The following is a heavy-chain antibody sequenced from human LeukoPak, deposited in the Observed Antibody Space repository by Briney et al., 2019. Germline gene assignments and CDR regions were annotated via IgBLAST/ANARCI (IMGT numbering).Heavy chain of an antibody. CDR2: ISYDGSDK. CDR1: GFTFSSYG. J-gene: IGHJ4*02. Sequence: GGSLRLSCAASGFTFSSYGMHWVRQAPGKGLEWVAVISYDGSDKYYADSVKGRFTISRDNSKNTLYLQMNSLRAEDTAVYYCATGEYYFDYWGQGTLVTVSS. D-gene: IGHD3-10*01. CDR3: ATGEYYFDY. V-gene: IGHV3-30*03.